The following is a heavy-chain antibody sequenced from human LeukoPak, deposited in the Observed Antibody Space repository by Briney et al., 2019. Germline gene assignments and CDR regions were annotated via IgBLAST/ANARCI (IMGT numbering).Heavy chain of an antibody. V-gene: IGHV3-23*01. D-gene: IGHD2-8*01. CDR2: ISGSGGST. Sequence: GGSLRLSCAASGFTFSSYAMSWVRQAPGKGLEWVSAISGSGGSTYYADSVKGRFTISRDNAKNSLYLQMNSLRAEDTAVYYFANPPHGVLQVYAKRGGFDNWGQGTMVTVSS. J-gene: IGHJ3*02. CDR1: GFTFSSYA. CDR3: ANPPHGVLQVYAKRGGFDN.